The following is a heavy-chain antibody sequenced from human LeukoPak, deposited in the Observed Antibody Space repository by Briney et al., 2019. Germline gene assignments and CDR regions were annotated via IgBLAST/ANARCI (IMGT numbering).Heavy chain of an antibody. V-gene: IGHV3-30*02. J-gene: IGHJ6*02. CDR3: AKAPSITMVRGVISYYYGMDV. D-gene: IGHD3-10*01. CDR2: IRYDGSNK. Sequence: GGSLRLSCAASGFTFSRYGMHWVRQAPGKGLEWVAFIRYDGSNKYYADSVKGRFTISRDNSKNTLYLQMNSLRAEDTAVYYCAKAPSITMVRGVISYYYGMDVWGQGTTVTVSS. CDR1: GFTFSRYG.